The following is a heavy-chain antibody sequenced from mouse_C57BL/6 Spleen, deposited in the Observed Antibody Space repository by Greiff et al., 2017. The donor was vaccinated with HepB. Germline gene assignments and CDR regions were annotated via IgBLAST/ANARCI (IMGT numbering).Heavy chain of an antibody. D-gene: IGHD1-1*01. V-gene: IGHV1-63*01. Sequence: VQLQQSGAELVRPGTSVKMSCKASGYTFTNYWIGWAKQRPGHGLEWIGDIYPGGGYTNYNEKFKGKATLTADKSSSTAYMQFSSLTSEDSAIYYCARVWDYGSSYEDYAMDYWGQGTSVTASS. CDR3: ARVWDYGSSYEDYAMDY. CDR1: GYTFTNYW. CDR2: IYPGGGYT. J-gene: IGHJ4*01.